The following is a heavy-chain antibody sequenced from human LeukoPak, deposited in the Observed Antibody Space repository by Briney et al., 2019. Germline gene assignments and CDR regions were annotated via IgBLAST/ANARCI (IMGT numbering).Heavy chain of an antibody. CDR1: GFTFSSYA. J-gene: IGHJ6*02. CDR3: AKSARYCSSTSCYYYYYYGMDV. D-gene: IGHD2-2*01. CDR2: ISGSGGST. Sequence: GGSLRLSCAASGFTFSSYAMSWVRQAPGKGLEWVSAISGSGGSTYYADSVRGRFTISRDNSKNTLYLQMNSLRAEDTAVYYCAKSARYCSSTSCYYYYYYGMDVWGQGTTVIVSS. V-gene: IGHV3-23*01.